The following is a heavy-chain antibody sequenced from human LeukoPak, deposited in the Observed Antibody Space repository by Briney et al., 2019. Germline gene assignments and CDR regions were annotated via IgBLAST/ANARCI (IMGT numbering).Heavy chain of an antibody. CDR1: GFPFSSYS. J-gene: IGHJ4*02. D-gene: IGHD2-21*01. Sequence: PGGSLRLSCAASGFPFSSYSMNWVRQAPGEGLEWVSYISSSRTTSYADSVKGRFTISRDNAKNSLYLQMNSLRAEDTAVYYCARVYQGVSLFDGIDYWGQGTLVTVSS. V-gene: IGHV3-48*04. CDR2: ISSSRTT. CDR3: ARVYQGVSLFDGIDY.